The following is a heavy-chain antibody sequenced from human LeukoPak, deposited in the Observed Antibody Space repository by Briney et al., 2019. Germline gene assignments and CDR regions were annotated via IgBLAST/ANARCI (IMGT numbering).Heavy chain of an antibody. D-gene: IGHD4/OR15-4a*01. J-gene: IGHJ6*04. V-gene: IGHV4-61*01. Sequence: SETLSLTCAVSGYSISSGYYWGWIRQPPGKGLEWIGYIYYSGSTNYNPSLKSRVTISVDTSKNQFSLKLSSVTAADTAVYYCARVGANSYGLDVWGKGTTVTVSS. CDR2: IYYSGST. CDR1: GYSISSGYY. CDR3: ARVGANSYGLDV.